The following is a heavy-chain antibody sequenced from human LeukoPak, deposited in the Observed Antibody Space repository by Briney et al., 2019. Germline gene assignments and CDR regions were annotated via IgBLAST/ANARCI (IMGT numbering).Heavy chain of an antibody. Sequence: QSGGSLRLSCAASGFTFSSYAMSWVRQAPGKGLEWVSAISGSGGSTYYADSVKGRFTISRDNSKNTLYLQMNSLRAEDTAVYYCAKDPGSSWYEGWFDLWGQGTLVTVSS. CDR3: AKDPGSSWYEGWFDL. CDR2: ISGSGGST. J-gene: IGHJ5*02. D-gene: IGHD6-13*01. CDR1: GFTFSSYA. V-gene: IGHV3-23*01.